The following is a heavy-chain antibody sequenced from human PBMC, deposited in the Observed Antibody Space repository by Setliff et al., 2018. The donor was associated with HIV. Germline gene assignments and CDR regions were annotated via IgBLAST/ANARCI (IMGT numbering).Heavy chain of an antibody. J-gene: IGHJ5*02. Sequence: GSLRLSCAASGFAFSDAWMSWIRQPPGKGLEWIGEIIHSGSTNYNPSLKSRVTISVDTSKNQFSLKLSSVTAADTAVYYCARRPPRYCINTSCHRDWFDPWGQGTLVTVSS. CDR2: IIHSGST. D-gene: IGHD2-2*01. CDR3: ARRPPRYCINTSCHRDWFDP. V-gene: IGHV4-34*12. CDR1: GFAFSDAW.